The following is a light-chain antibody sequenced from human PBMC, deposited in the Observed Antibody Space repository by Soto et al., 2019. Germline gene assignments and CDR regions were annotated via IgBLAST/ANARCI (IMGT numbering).Light chain of an antibody. CDR3: QQYNDWPYT. Sequence: EIVMTQSPATLSVSPGERATLSCRASQSVNSNLAWYQQKPGQAPRLLIYGASTRATGNPVRISGSGSGTEFTLTISSLQSEDSAVCYCQQYNDWPYTFGQGTKLEIK. CDR2: GAS. J-gene: IGKJ2*01. CDR1: QSVNSN. V-gene: IGKV3-15*01.